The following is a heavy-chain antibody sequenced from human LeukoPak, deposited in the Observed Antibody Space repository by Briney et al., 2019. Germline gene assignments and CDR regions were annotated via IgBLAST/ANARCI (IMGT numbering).Heavy chain of an antibody. CDR2: IRYDGSNK. V-gene: IGHV3-30*02. CDR3: AKAHCTNGVCYFDY. Sequence: GGSLRLSCAASGFTFSSYGMHWVRQAPGKGLEWVAFIRYDGSNKYYANSVKGRFTISRDNSKNTLYLQMNSLRAEDTAVYYCAKAHCTNGVCYFDYWGQGTLVTVSS. D-gene: IGHD2-8*01. CDR1: GFTFSSYG. J-gene: IGHJ4*02.